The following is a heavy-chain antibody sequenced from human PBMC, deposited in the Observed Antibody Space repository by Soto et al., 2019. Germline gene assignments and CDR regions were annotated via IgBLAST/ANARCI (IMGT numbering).Heavy chain of an antibody. D-gene: IGHD3-10*01. J-gene: IGHJ6*03. CDR2: IKQDGSEK. CDR3: ARVAGMHYYYYMDV. Sequence: EVQLVESGGGLVQPGGSLRLSCAASGFTFSSYWMSWVRQAPGKGLEWVANIKQDGSEKYYVDSVKGRFTNSRDNAKNSLYLQMNSLRAEDTAVYYCARVAGMHYYYYMDVWGKGPTVTVSS. V-gene: IGHV3-7*01. CDR1: GFTFSSYW.